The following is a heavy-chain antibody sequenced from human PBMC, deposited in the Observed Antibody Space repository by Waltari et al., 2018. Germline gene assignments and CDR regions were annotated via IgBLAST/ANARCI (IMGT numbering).Heavy chain of an antibody. D-gene: IGHD3-3*01. CDR3: ARDTIFGVRGMDV. Sequence: QVQLQESGPGLVKPSQTLSLTCTVSGGSISSGSYYWSWIRQPAGKGLEWIGRIYTSGSTNYNPSLKSRVTISVDTSKNQFSLKLSSVTAADTAVYYCARDTIFGVRGMDVCGKGTTVTVSS. V-gene: IGHV4-61*02. J-gene: IGHJ6*03. CDR2: IYTSGST. CDR1: GGSISSGSYY.